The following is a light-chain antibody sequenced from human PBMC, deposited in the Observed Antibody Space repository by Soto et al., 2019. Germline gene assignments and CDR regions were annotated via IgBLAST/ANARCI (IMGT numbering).Light chain of an antibody. CDR3: QRRGKGGGGEYT. CDR1: QSVSSY. Sequence: EIVLTQSPATLSLSPGERATLSCRASQSVSSYLAWYQQKPGQAPRLLIYDASNRATGIPARFSGSGSGTDFPLTISPLGPEDFEFFLCQRRGKGGGGEYTFGQGTKLEIK. J-gene: IGKJ2*01. V-gene: IGKV3-11*01. CDR2: DAS.